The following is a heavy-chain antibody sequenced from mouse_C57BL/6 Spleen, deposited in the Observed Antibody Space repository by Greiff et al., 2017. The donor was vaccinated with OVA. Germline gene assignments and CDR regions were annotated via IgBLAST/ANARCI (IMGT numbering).Heavy chain of an antibody. D-gene: IGHD1-1*01. CDR3: ARDTTVVATRYFDV. Sequence: GQLQESGAELARPGASINMSCKASGYTFTSYTMHWVKQRPGQGLEWIGYINPSSGYTKYNQKFKDKATLTADKSSSTAYMQLSSLTSEDSAVYYCARDTTVVATRYFDVWGTGTTVTVSS. V-gene: IGHV1-4*01. J-gene: IGHJ1*03. CDR2: INPSSGYT. CDR1: GYTFTSYT.